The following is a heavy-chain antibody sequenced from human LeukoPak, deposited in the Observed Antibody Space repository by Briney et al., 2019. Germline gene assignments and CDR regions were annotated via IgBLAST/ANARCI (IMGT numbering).Heavy chain of an antibody. Sequence: SETLSLTCAVYGGSFSGYYWSWIRQPPGKGLEWIGEINHSGSTNYNPSLKSRVTISVDTSKNQFSLKLSSVTAADTAVYYCARGASYYYYGLDVWGQGTTVTVSS. V-gene: IGHV4-34*01. CDR2: INHSGST. J-gene: IGHJ6*02. CDR1: GGSFSGYY. CDR3: ARGASYYYYGLDV.